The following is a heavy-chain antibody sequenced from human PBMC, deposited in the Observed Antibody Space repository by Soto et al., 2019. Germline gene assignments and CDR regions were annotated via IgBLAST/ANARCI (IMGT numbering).Heavy chain of an antibody. CDR3: ARVNYGDYVQDY. V-gene: IGHV4-31*02. J-gene: IGHJ4*02. CDR1: GGSISSGGYY. Sequence: TLSLTLTVSGGSISSGGYYWSWVRQHPGKGLEWIGYIYYSGITYYNPSLKSRVTISVDTSKNQFSLKLSSVTAADTAVYYCARVNYGDYVQDYWGQGTLVTFSS. D-gene: IGHD4-17*01. CDR2: IYYSGIT.